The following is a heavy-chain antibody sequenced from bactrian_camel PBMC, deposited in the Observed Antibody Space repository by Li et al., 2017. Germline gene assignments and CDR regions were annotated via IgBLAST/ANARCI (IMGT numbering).Heavy chain of an antibody. J-gene: IGHJ4*01. CDR3: AARILGPRCTIMAGKGTFGAHGY. CDR1: GYAFSQYC. Sequence: DVQLVESGGGSVQAGESLRLSCVASGYAFSQYCMGWFRQVRGKDLEGIAVIEPDGTTTYADSVKGRFTISRDNAKNTLYLQMDTLKPEDTAKYSCAARILGPRCTIMAGKGTFGAHGYWGRGTQVTVS. D-gene: IGHD6*01. V-gene: IGHV3S67*01. CDR2: IEPDGTT.